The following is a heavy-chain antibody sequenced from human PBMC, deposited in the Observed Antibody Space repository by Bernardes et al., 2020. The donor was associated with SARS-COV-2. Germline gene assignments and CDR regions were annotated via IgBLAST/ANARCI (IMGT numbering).Heavy chain of an antibody. V-gene: IGHV4-4*07. CDR3: ARGSILGDIYGPFDY. CDR2: IYTSGST. Sequence: SETLSLTCTVSGGSINNYYWTWIRQPAGKGLEWIGHIYTSGSTNYKPSLKSRVTMSVDTSKNQFSLNLISVTAADTAVYYCARGSILGDIYGPFDYWGQGTLVTVSS. CDR1: GGSINNYY. J-gene: IGHJ4*02. D-gene: IGHD1-26*01.